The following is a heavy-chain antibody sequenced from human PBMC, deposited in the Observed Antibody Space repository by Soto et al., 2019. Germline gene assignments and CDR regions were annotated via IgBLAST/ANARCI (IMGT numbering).Heavy chain of an antibody. Sequence: PVKVSCKASGCTFSSYTISWVRQAPGQGLEWMGRIIPILGIANYAQKFQGRVTITADESTSTAYMELSSLRSEDTAVYYCARVGPRAESSGYSDYWGQGTLVTVSS. CDR1: GCTFSSYT. CDR3: ARVGPRAESSGYSDY. D-gene: IGHD3-22*01. CDR2: IIPILGIA. J-gene: IGHJ4*02. V-gene: IGHV1-69*02.